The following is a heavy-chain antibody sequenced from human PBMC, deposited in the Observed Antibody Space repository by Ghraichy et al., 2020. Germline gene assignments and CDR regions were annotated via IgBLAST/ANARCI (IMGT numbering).Heavy chain of an antibody. V-gene: IGHV3-30*18. CDR3: AKSYTGGIYYYYGMDV. J-gene: IGHJ6*02. CDR2: ISYDGSNK. Sequence: GGSLRLSCAASGFTFSSYGMHWVRQTPGKGLEWVAVISYDGSNKYYADFVKGRFTISRDNSKNTLYLQMNSLRAEDTAVYYCAKSYTGGIYYYYGMDVWGQGTTVTVSS. D-gene: IGHD7-27*01. CDR1: GFTFSSYG.